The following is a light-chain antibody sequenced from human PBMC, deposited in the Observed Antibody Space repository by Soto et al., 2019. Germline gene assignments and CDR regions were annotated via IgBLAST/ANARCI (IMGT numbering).Light chain of an antibody. CDR1: QGVTTY. J-gene: IGKJ5*01. V-gene: IGKV3-15*01. CDR3: QQYNNWPFS. CDR2: DVS. Sequence: EVGLSQSPATLSLSQGERATLSCRACQGVTTYFAWYQQKSGQSPRLLIYDVSIRATGVPARFSGTGSETDFTLTISGLQSEDSAGYFCQQYNNWPFSFGQGTRLEIK.